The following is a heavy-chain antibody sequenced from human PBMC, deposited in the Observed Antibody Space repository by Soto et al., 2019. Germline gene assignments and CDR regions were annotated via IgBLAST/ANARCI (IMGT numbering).Heavy chain of an antibody. Sequence: EVQLVESGGGLVQPGGSLKLSCAASGFTFSGSAMHWVRQASGKGLEWVGRIRSKANSYATAYAASVKGRFTISRDDSMNTAYLQMNSLKTEDTAVYYCTRRGIAVAGTGGETMVDVWGQGTTVTVSS. D-gene: IGHD6-19*01. CDR3: TRRGIAVAGTGGETMVDV. CDR1: GFTFSGSA. CDR2: IRSKANSYAT. V-gene: IGHV3-73*02. J-gene: IGHJ6*02.